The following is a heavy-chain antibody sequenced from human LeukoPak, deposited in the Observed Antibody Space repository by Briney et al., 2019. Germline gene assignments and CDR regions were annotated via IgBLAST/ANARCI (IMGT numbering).Heavy chain of an antibody. D-gene: IGHD6-19*01. CDR1: GGSLSSSSYY. CDR3: ARYECSGWYLNWFDP. Sequence: PSETLSLTCTVSGGSLSSSSYYWGWVRQPPGKGLEWIGSIYYSGSTYYNPSLKSRVTISVDTSKNQFSLKLSSVTAADTAVYYCARYECSGWYLNWFDPWGQGTLVTVSS. J-gene: IGHJ5*02. V-gene: IGHV4-39*01. CDR2: IYYSGST.